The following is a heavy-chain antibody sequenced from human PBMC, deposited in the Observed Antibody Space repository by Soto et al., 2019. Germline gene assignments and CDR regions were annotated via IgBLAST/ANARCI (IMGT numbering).Heavy chain of an antibody. D-gene: IGHD2-21*02. CDR3: ARHCGGDCSSDDAFDI. V-gene: IGHV4-59*08. J-gene: IGHJ3*02. CDR1: GGSISSYY. Sequence: PSETLSLTCTVSGGSISSYYWSWIRQTPGKGLEWIGYIYHSGRTNYNPSLKSRVTISVDTSKTQFSLKLSSVTAADTAVYYCARHCGGDCSSDDAFDIWSQGTMVTVSS. CDR2: IYHSGRT.